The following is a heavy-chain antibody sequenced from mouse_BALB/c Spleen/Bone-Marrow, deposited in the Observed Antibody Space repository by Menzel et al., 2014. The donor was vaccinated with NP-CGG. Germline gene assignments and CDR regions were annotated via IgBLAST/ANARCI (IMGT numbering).Heavy chain of an antibody. CDR3: ARSAYYRSLFAY. CDR1: GYTFTSYT. J-gene: IGHJ3*01. CDR2: INPSSGYA. V-gene: IGHV1-4*01. D-gene: IGHD2-14*01. Sequence: QVQLKESGAELARPGASVKMSCKASGYTFTSYTMHWVKQRPGQGLEWIGYINPSSGYANYNQKFKDKATLTADKSSSAAYMQRSSLTSEDAAVYYCARSAYYRSLFAYWGQGTLVTVSA.